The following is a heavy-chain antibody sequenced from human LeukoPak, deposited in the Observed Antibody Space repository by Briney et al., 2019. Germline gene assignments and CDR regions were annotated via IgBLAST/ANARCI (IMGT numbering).Heavy chain of an antibody. CDR3: ARESSRGYRSHSKGIDY. CDR2: INHSGST. V-gene: IGHV4-34*01. J-gene: IGHJ4*02. D-gene: IGHD5-18*01. Sequence: SETLSLTCAVYGGSFSGYYWSWIRQPPGEGMEWIGEINHSGSTNYNPSLKSRVTISVDTSKNQFSLKLSSVTAADTAVYYCARESSRGYRSHSKGIDYWGQGTLVTVSS. CDR1: GGSFSGYY.